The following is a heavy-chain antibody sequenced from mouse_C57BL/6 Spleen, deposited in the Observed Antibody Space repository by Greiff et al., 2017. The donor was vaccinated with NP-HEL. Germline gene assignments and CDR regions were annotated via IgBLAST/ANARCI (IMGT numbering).Heavy chain of an antibody. CDR1: GFTFSSYG. CDR3: ARQRDYDGYYAMDY. J-gene: IGHJ4*01. Sequence: EVMLVESGGDLVKPGGSLKLSCAASGFTFSSYGMSWVRQTPDKRLEWVATISSGGSYTYYPDSVKGRFTISRDNAKNTLYLQMSSLKSEDTAMYYCARQRDYDGYYAMDYWGQGTSVTVSS. CDR2: ISSGGSYT. D-gene: IGHD2-4*01. V-gene: IGHV5-6*01.